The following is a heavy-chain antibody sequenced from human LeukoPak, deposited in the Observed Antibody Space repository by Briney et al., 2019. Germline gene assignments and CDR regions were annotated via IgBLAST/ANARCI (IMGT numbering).Heavy chain of an antibody. D-gene: IGHD6-13*01. CDR1: GGSITSYY. CDR2: IFISEST. Sequence: SSETLSLTCTVSGGSITSYYWSWVRQPAGKGLEWIGRIFISESTNYNPSLESRITMSVDTSKNQFSLKLSSVTAADTAVYYCARVSSSWYEDWYFDLWGRGTLVSVSS. CDR3: ARVSSSWYEDWYFDL. J-gene: IGHJ2*01. V-gene: IGHV4-4*07.